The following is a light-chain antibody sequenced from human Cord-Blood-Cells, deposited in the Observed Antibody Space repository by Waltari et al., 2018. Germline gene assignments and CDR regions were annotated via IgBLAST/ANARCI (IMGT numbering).Light chain of an antibody. J-gene: IGKJ5*01. CDR2: GAS. CDR3: QQYGSSPPIT. Sequence: IVSTQSPGTLSLSPGERATLSCRASQSVSSSYLAWYQQKPGQAPRLLIYGASSRATGIPDRFSGSGSGTDVTLTISRLEPEDFAVYYCQQYGSSPPITFGQGTRLEIK. V-gene: IGKV3-20*01. CDR1: QSVSSSY.